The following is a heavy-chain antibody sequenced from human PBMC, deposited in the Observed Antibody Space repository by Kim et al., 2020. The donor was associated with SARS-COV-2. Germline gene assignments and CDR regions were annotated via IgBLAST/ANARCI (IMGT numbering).Heavy chain of an antibody. CDR3: ARAYDSSGYYYDAASTFDY. V-gene: IGHV1-69*13. Sequence: SVKVSCKASGGTFSSYAISWVRQAPGQGLEWMGGIIPIFGTANYAQKFQGRVTITADESTSTAYMELSSLRSEDTAVYYCARAYDSSGYYYDAASTFDYWGQGTLVTVSS. CDR2: IIPIFGTA. D-gene: IGHD3-22*01. CDR1: GGTFSSYA. J-gene: IGHJ4*02.